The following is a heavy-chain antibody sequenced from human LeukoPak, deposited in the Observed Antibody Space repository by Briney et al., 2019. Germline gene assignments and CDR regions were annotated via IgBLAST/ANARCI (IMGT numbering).Heavy chain of an antibody. CDR1: GYTLISYD. V-gene: IGHV1-8*01. CDR2: MNTNSGNT. Sequence: AAVKDSCKASGYTLISYDLNAVRPATGQGLEWMGGMNTNSGNTGYAQKSQARVTMTRNTSISTAYMELSSLRSEDRAVYYCARGAAVAGIDYWGQGTLVTVSS. CDR3: ARGAAVAGIDY. D-gene: IGHD6-19*01. J-gene: IGHJ4*02.